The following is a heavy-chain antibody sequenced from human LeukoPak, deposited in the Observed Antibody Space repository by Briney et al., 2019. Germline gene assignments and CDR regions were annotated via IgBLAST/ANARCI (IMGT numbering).Heavy chain of an antibody. CDR1: GGSISSFY. Sequence: SETLSLTCTVSGGSISSFYWSWIRQPAGKGLEWIGRIYPTGSTGYSPSLKSRVTMSLDTSKSQFSLKLSSVTAADTAVYYCARVSLVRGAPDYYFDYWGQGTLVTVSS. CDR3: ARVSLVRGAPDYYFDY. J-gene: IGHJ4*02. D-gene: IGHD3-10*01. CDR2: IYPTGST. V-gene: IGHV4-4*07.